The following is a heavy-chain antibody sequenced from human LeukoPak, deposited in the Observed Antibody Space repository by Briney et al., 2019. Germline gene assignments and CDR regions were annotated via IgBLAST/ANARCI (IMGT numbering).Heavy chain of an antibody. Sequence: SVKVSCKASGGTFSSYAISWERQAPGQGLEWMGGIIPIFGTANYAQKFQGRVTITRDTSASTAYMELSSLRSEDTAVYYCARDYSGSYYRNTFDYWGQGTLVTVSS. CDR2: IIPIFGTA. CDR1: GGTFSSYA. V-gene: IGHV1-69*05. J-gene: IGHJ4*02. CDR3: ARDYSGSYYRNTFDY. D-gene: IGHD1-26*01.